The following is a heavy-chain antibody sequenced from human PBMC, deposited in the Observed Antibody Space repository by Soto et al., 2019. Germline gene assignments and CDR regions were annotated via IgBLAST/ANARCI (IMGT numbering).Heavy chain of an antibody. CDR3: ARRYGFCFNY. D-gene: IGHD5-18*01. Sequence: SETLSLTCSVSGDSISSGYWTWIRQPPRRGLEWIGFMYFGGSFNYNPSLESRVIFSVDTSKNQFSLKLTSVTAADTAVYYWARRYGFCFNYGGRGTRVTVS. J-gene: IGHJ4*02. CDR1: GDSISSGY. CDR2: MYFGGSF. V-gene: IGHV4-59*12.